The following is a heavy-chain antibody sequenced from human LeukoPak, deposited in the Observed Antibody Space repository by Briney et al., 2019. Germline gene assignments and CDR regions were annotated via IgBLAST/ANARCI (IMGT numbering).Heavy chain of an antibody. CDR1: GVTFGDYA. CDR3: TRGDYYGSSFYSGR. D-gene: IGHD3-22*01. Sequence: GGTLRLSCTASGVTFGDYAMSWFRQAPGKGLEWVWFIRRKAYGGTTEYAASVKGRFTISRDDSKSIAYLQMNSVKTADTAVYYCTRGDYYGSSFYSGRWGQGTLVT. J-gene: IGHJ4*02. CDR2: IRRKAYGGTT. V-gene: IGHV3-49*03.